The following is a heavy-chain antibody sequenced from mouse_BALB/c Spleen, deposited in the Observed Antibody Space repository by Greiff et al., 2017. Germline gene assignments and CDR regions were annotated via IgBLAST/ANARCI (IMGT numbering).Heavy chain of an antibody. D-gene: IGHD2-1*01. CDR3: AREGKKGNYYAMDY. CDR1: GYSITSDYA. CDR2: ISYSGST. V-gene: IGHV3-2*02. Sequence: VQLKQSGPGLVKPSQSLSLTCTVTGYSITSDYAWNWIRQFPGNKLEWMGYISYSGSTSYNPSLKSRISITRDTSKNQFFLQLNSVTTEDTATYYCAREGKKGNYYAMDYWGQGTSVTVSS. J-gene: IGHJ4*01.